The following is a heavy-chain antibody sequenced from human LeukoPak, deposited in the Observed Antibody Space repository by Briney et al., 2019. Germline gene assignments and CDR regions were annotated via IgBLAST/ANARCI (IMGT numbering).Heavy chain of an antibody. Sequence: ASVKVSCKASGYTFTGYYMHWVRQAPGQGLEWMGWINPNSGGTNYAQKFQGRVTMTRDTSIRTAYMELSRLRSDDTAVYYCARSGSQQYLLSSPVDTAMVRLGAPDYWGQGTLVTVSS. CDR1: GYTFTGYY. CDR3: ARSGSQQYLLSSPVDTAMVRLGAPDY. D-gene: IGHD5-18*01. CDR2: INPNSGGT. V-gene: IGHV1-2*02. J-gene: IGHJ4*02.